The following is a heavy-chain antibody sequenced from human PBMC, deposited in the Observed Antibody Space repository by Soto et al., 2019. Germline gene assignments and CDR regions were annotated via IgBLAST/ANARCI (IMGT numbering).Heavy chain of an antibody. J-gene: IGHJ3*02. CDR3: ARQKLLIAAFDI. CDR1: GGSISSSSYY. CDR2: IYYSGST. Sequence: SETLSLTCTVSGGSISSSSYYWGWIRQPPGKGLEWIGSIYYSGSTYYNPSLKSRVTISVDTSKNQFSLKLSSVTAADTAVYYCARQKLLIAAFDIWGQGTMVTVSS. D-gene: IGHD1-26*01. V-gene: IGHV4-39*01.